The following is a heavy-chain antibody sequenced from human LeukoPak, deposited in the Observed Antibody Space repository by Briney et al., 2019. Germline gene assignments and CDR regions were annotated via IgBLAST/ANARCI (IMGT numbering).Heavy chain of an antibody. CDR3: ARDFYSSSWYWFDP. V-gene: IGHV3-7*01. CDR1: GFTFSSYW. CDR2: IKQDGSEK. D-gene: IGHD6-13*01. J-gene: IGHJ5*02. Sequence: PGGSLRLSCAASGFTFSSYWMSRVRQAPGKGLEWVANIKQDGSEKYYVDSVKGRFTISRDNAKNSLYLQMSSLRAEDTAVYYCARDFYSSSWYWFDPWGQGTLVTVSS.